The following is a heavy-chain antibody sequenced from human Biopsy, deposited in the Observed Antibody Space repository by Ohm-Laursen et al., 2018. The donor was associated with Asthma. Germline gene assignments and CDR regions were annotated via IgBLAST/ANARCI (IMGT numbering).Heavy chain of an antibody. Sequence: VKISCKAPGGTFSNFAISWVRQAPGQGLEWLGGIMTVFGTTNYAQKFQGRVTITADESTSTAYMEVTSLRSEDTAIYYCARPSPNRDILYYYYHMDVWGQGTTVIVSS. D-gene: IGHD3-3*02. J-gene: IGHJ6*02. CDR1: GGTFSNFA. CDR2: IMTVFGTT. CDR3: ARPSPNRDILYYYYHMDV. V-gene: IGHV1-69*13.